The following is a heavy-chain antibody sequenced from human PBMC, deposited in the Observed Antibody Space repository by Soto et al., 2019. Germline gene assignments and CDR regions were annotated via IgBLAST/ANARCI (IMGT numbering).Heavy chain of an antibody. D-gene: IGHD3-22*01. V-gene: IGHV3-21*02. J-gene: IGHJ4*02. CDR1: GFTFNKYS. Sequence: EVRLVESGGGLVKPGGSLRLSCAASGFTFNKYSMNWVRQAPGKGLEWVSSITSKTGDQYYADSVKGRFIISRDNTNNSLSLQVTSLRDEDTAVYYCARDLMPNDRGLDDLAYWGQGTLVTVSS. CDR3: ARDLMPNDRGLDDLAY. CDR2: ITSKTGDQ.